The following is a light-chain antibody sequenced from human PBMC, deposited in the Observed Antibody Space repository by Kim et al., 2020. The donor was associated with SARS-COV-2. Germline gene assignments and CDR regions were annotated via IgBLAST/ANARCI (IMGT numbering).Light chain of an antibody. J-gene: IGKJ2*01. CDR2: YAS. Sequence: GTPKVNCTITFLARYSIGISLPWYQQKPGQSPMLLIKYASQSFSGVPSRFSGSGSGTDFTLTINSLEAEDAATYYCHQSGSLPHTFGQGTKLEI. CDR1: YSIGIS. V-gene: IGKV6-21*01. CDR3: HQSGSLPHT.